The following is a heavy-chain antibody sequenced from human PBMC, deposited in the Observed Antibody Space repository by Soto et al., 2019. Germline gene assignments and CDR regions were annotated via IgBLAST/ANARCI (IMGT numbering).Heavy chain of an antibody. CDR1: GYTFTSYA. J-gene: IGHJ3*02. V-gene: IGHV1-3*01. CDR3: ASVLLWFGESEGAFDI. D-gene: IGHD3-10*01. CDR2: INAGNGNT. Sequence: QVQLVQSGAEVKKPGASVKVSCKASGYTFTSYAMHWVRQAPGQRLEWMGWINAGNGNTKYSQKFQGRVTITRDTSASTAYMELSSLRSEDTAVYYCASVLLWFGESEGAFDIWGQGTMVTVSS.